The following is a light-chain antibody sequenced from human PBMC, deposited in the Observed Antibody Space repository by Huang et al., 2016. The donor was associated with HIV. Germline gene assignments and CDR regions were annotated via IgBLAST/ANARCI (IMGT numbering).Light chain of an antibody. CDR2: GAS. CDR3: QQYNNWPPIT. CDR1: QSVSSN. Sequence: EIVMTQSPVTLSVSPGERATLSCRASQSVSSNLAWYQQKPGQAPRLLSYGASTRATGVPARFSGSGSGTEFTLTISSLQSEDFALYYCQQYNNWPPITFGQGTRLEIK. J-gene: IGKJ5*01. V-gene: IGKV3-15*01.